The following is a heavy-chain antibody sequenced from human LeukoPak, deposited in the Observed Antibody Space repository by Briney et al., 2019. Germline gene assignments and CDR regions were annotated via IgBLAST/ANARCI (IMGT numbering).Heavy chain of an antibody. J-gene: IGHJ4*02. CDR1: GFTFSSYG. Sequence: GGSLRPSCAASGFTFSSYGMHWVRQAPGKGLEWVAVIWYDGSNKYYADSVKGRFTISRDNSKNTLYLQMNSLRAEDTAVYYCAKRTGVGYVDYWGQGTLVTVSS. D-gene: IGHD1-14*01. CDR3: AKRTGVGYVDY. V-gene: IGHV3-33*06. CDR2: IWYDGSNK.